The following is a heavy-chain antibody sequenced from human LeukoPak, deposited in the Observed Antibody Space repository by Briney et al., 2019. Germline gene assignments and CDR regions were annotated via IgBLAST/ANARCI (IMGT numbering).Heavy chain of an antibody. CDR3: ARAGAWENYDSSGYFY. CDR2: ISAYNGNT. Sequence: ASVKVSCKASGYTFTSYGISWVRQAPGQGLEWMGWISAYNGNTNYAQKLQGRVTMTTDTSTSTAYMELRSLRSDDTAVYYCARAGAWENYDSSGYFYWGQGTLVTVSS. CDR1: GYTFTSYG. D-gene: IGHD3-22*01. V-gene: IGHV1-18*01. J-gene: IGHJ4*02.